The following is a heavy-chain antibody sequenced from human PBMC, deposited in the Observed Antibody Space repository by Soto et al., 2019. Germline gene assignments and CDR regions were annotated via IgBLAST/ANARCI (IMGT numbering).Heavy chain of an antibody. V-gene: IGHV3-66*01. J-gene: IGHJ4*02. CDR3: ARGRGSTGYLGREHYFDY. CDR2: IDIGGNT. Sequence: EVQVVESGGGLVQPGGSLRLSCAASGFSVTNNYMNWVRQAPGKGLEWVSIIDIGGNTYYADSVKDRFTISRDNSRNTLYLHKDSLRDEDTAVYYCARGRGSTGYLGREHYFDYWGQGTLVTVSP. CDR1: GFSVTNNY. D-gene: IGHD2-2*01.